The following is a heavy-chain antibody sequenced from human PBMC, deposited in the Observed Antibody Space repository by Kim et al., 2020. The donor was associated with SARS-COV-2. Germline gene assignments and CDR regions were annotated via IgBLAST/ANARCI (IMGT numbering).Heavy chain of an antibody. CDR3: AKIYSGYDSTSPPFDY. Sequence: VGSLRLSCAASGFTFSSYGMHWVRQAPGKGLEWVAVIWYDGSNKYYADSVKGRFTISRDNSKNTLYLQMNSLRAEDTAVYYCAKIYSGYDSTSPPFDYWGQGTLVTVSS. CDR1: GFTFSSYG. J-gene: IGHJ4*02. V-gene: IGHV3-33*06. CDR2: IWYDGSNK. D-gene: IGHD5-12*01.